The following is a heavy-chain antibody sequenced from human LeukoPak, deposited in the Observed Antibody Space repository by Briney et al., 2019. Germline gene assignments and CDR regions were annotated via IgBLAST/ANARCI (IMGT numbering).Heavy chain of an antibody. CDR3: ARATVGATSDFDY. CDR1: EFTFSNYW. D-gene: IGHD1-26*01. CDR2: INTDGSST. Sequence: PGGSLRLSCAASEFTFSNYWMHWVRQAPGKGLVWVSRINTDGSSTSYVDSVKGRFTISRYNAKNTLYLQMNSLRAEDTAVYYCARATVGATSDFDYWGQGTLVTVSS. V-gene: IGHV3-74*01. J-gene: IGHJ4*02.